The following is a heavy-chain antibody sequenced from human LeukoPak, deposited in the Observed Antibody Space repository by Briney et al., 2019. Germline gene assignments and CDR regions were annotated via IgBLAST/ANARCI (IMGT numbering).Heavy chain of an antibody. CDR3: ARDRLRLGELSSHLYFDY. D-gene: IGHD3-16*02. J-gene: IGHJ4*02. Sequence: ASVKVSCKASGYTFTSYDINWVRQATGQGLEWMGWMNPNSGNTGYAQKFQGRVTITRNTSISTAYMELSSLRSEDTAVYYCARDRLRLGELSSHLYFDYWGQGTLVTVSS. CDR2: MNPNSGNT. CDR1: GYTFTSYD. V-gene: IGHV1-8*03.